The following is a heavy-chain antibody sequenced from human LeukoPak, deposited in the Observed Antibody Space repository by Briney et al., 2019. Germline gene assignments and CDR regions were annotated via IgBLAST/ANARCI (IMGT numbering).Heavy chain of an antibody. CDR1: GFTFSTSS. J-gene: IGHJ6*02. D-gene: IGHD2/OR15-2a*01. CDR3: ARVISEDYYAMDV. Sequence: PGGSLRLSCAASGFTFSTSSMNWVRQAPGKGLEWVSSISGSSSYIYYAHSVKGRFTISRDNAKNSLYLQMSSLRAEDTAVYYCARVISEDYYAMDVWGQGTTVTVSS. CDR2: ISGSSSYI. V-gene: IGHV3-21*01.